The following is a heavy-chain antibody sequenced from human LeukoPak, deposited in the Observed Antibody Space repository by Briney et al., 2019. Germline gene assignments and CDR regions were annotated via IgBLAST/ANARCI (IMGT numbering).Heavy chain of an antibody. CDR1: GGSISSGGYS. J-gene: IGHJ4*02. V-gene: IGHV4-30-4*08. CDR3: ARDLLNEGNHLDY. D-gene: IGHD4-23*01. CDR2: IYYSGST. Sequence: SETLSLTCAVSGGSISSGGYSWSWNRQPPGKGLEWIGYIYYSGSTCYNPSLKSRVTISVDTSKNQFSLKLSSVTAADTAVYYCARDLLNEGNHLDYWGQGTLVTVSS.